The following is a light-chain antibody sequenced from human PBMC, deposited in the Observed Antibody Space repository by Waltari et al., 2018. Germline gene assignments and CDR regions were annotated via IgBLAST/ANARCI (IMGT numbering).Light chain of an antibody. CDR1: QGVSRS. CDR3: QHYVRLPVS. J-gene: IGKJ1*01. V-gene: IGKV3-20*01. CDR2: GAS. Sequence: EIVLTQSPGTLSLYPGERATLSCRASQGVSRSLAWYQQKPGQAPRLRIYGASSRATGVPDRFSGSGSWTDFSLTVSRLEPEDFAVYYCQHYVRLPVSCGQGTKVEIK.